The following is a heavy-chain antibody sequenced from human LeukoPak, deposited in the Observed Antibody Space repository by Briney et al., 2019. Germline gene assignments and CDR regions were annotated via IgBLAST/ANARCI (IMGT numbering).Heavy chain of an antibody. J-gene: IGHJ4*02. D-gene: IGHD6-19*01. CDR3: ARVAPGAGPYDY. CDR2: ISAYNGNT. CDR1: GYTFTSYG. Sequence: ASVKVSCKASGYTFTSYGISWVRQAPGQGLEWMGWISAYNGNTNYAQKLQGRVTMTTDASTSTAYMELRSLRSDDTAVYYCARVAPGAGPYDYWGQGTLVTVSS. V-gene: IGHV1-18*01.